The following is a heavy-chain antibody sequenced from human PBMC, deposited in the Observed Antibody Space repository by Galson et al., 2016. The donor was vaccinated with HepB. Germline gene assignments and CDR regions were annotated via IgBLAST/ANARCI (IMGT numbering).Heavy chain of an antibody. CDR2: IRTKANSYAT. Sequence: SLRLSCAASGFTFSGSAMHWVRQASGKGLEWIGRIRTKANSYATTYAESLKGRFTISRDDSTNTAFLQMNGLKTEDTAVYYCTRLEYSSSKWFDPWGRGTLVIVSS. D-gene: IGHD6-6*01. J-gene: IGHJ5*02. CDR1: GFTFSGSA. V-gene: IGHV3-73*01. CDR3: TRLEYSSSKWFDP.